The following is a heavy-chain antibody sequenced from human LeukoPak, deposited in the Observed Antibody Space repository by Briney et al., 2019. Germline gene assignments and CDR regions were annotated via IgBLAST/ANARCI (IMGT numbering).Heavy chain of an antibody. CDR2: IYYSGST. CDR3: AKVRGGSSAYHTDFDY. CDR1: GGSISNYY. V-gene: IGHV4-59*01. D-gene: IGHD2-15*01. J-gene: IGHJ4*02. Sequence: SETLSLTCIVSGGSISNYYWSWIRQPPGKGLEWIGYIYYSGSTNYNPSLNSRVTISVDTSKNQFSLHLSSVTAADTAVYYCAKVRGGSSAYHTDFDYWGQGTLVTVSS.